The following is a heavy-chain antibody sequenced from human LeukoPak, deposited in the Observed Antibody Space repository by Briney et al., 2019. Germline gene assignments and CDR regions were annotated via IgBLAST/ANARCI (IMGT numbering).Heavy chain of an antibody. V-gene: IGHV1-8*03. CDR2: MNPNSGNT. Sequence: ASVKVSCKASGYTFINYDINWVRQATGQGLEWMGWMNPNSGNTGYAQKFQGRVTITRNTSISTAYMELSSLRSEDTAVYYCARGLLSFMRSDYSNYWDNWFDPWGQGTLVTVSS. CDR3: ARGLLSFMRSDYSNYWDNWFDP. D-gene: IGHD4-11*01. CDR1: GYTFINYD. J-gene: IGHJ5*02.